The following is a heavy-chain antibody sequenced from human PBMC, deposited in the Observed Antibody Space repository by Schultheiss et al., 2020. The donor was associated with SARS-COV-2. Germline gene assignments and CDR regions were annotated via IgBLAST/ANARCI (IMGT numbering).Heavy chain of an antibody. Sequence: SQTLSLTCAVYGGSFSGYYWSWIRQPPGKGLEWIGYIYYSGSTYYNPSLKSLVTISVDTSKNQFSLKLSSVTAADTAVYYCARGRTTVTINAFDIWGQGTMVTVSS. V-gene: IGHV4-34*01. CDR1: GGSFSGYY. CDR3: ARGRTTVTINAFDI. J-gene: IGHJ3*02. CDR2: IYYSGST. D-gene: IGHD4-17*01.